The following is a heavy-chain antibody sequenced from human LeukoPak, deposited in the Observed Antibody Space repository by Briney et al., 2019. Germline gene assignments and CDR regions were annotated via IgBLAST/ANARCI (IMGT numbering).Heavy chain of an antibody. V-gene: IGHV4-4*02. J-gene: IGHJ5*01. CDR2: MYHSGST. D-gene: IGHD2-21*02. Sequence: SETLSLTCAVSGGSISSNNWWSWVRQPPGKGLEWIGEMYHSGSTNYNPSLKSRVTISVDKSKNQFSLKLNSVTAADTAVYFCARDVGTAGRPNDSWGRGILVTVSS. CDR1: GGSISSNNW. CDR3: ARDVGTAGRPNDS.